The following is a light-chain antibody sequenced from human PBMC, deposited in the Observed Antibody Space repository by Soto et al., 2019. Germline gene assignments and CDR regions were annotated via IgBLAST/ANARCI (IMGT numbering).Light chain of an antibody. CDR1: QRISNSY. J-gene: IGKJ1*01. CDR3: QQYGTSPRT. Sequence: VLTQSPDSLSLSPGERATLSCRASQRISNSYLAWYQQKPGQAPRLLIYGASSRATGIPDRFSGSGSQTDFTLTISRLEPEDFAVYYCQQYGTSPRTFGQGTKGDIK. V-gene: IGKV3-20*01. CDR2: GAS.